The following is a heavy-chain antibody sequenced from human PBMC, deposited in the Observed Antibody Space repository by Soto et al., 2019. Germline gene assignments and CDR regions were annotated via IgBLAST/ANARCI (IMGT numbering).Heavy chain of an antibody. Sequence: PSETLSLTCTVSGGSIRGYYWSWIRQPPGKGLEWIGYIYYSGSTDYNPSLKSRVTISVDTSKNQFSLKLRSVTAADTAVYYCARDSYNFDDWGQGILVTVSS. J-gene: IGHJ4*02. CDR1: GGSIRGYY. D-gene: IGHD5-18*01. CDR2: IYYSGST. V-gene: IGHV4-59*01. CDR3: ARDSYNFDD.